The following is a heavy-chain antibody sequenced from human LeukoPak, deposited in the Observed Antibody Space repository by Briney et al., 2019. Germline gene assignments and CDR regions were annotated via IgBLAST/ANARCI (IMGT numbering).Heavy chain of an antibody. Sequence: ASVTVSCKASGYTFTGYYMHWVRQAPGQGLEWMGWISAYNGNTNYAQKLQGRVTMTTDTSTSTAYMELRSLRSDDTAVYYCARATPGKNDYWGQGTLVTVSS. V-gene: IGHV1-18*04. CDR1: GYTFTGYY. D-gene: IGHD3-10*01. CDR3: ARATPGKNDY. CDR2: ISAYNGNT. J-gene: IGHJ4*02.